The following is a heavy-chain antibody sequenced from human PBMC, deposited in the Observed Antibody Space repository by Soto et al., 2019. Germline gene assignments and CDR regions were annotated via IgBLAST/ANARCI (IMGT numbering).Heavy chain of an antibody. CDR1: GGSVSSSSYY. Sequence: SETLSLTCTVSGGSVSSSSYYWSWFRQPPGKGLEWIGYIYYSGSTNYNPSLKSRVTISADTSKNQFSLKLSSVTAADTAVYYCARRVVTVLDVWGQGTTVTVSS. CDR3: ARRVVTVLDV. V-gene: IGHV4-61*01. D-gene: IGHD2-21*02. CDR2: IYYSGST. J-gene: IGHJ6*02.